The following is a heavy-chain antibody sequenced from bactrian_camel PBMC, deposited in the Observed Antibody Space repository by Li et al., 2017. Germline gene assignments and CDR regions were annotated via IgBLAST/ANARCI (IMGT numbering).Heavy chain of an antibody. CDR2: MYIGGTTI. D-gene: IGHD1*01. CDR1: GNIASSYC. Sequence: HVQLVESGGGSVQAGGSLRLTCVASGNIASSYCMGWFRQAPGKEREGVAAMYIGGTTIFYVGSVKGRFTISQDNANGTLYLQMDSLRPEDTAMYYCASGPWGYCTRTKWEGGMNNWGKGTQVTVS. V-gene: IGHV3S54*01. J-gene: IGHJ7*01.